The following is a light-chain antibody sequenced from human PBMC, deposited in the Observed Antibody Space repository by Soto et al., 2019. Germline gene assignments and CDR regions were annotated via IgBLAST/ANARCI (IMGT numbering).Light chain of an antibody. CDR1: QSISVY. Sequence: EIVLSQSPATLSLSPGERASLSCRASQSISVYLAWYQQKSGQPPRLLIYDASNRATGIPARFSGSGSGTDFTLTISSLEPEDIAVYYCHQRTRLPPTFGGGTKVEI. CDR3: HQRTRLPPT. J-gene: IGKJ4*01. CDR2: DAS. V-gene: IGKV3-11*01.